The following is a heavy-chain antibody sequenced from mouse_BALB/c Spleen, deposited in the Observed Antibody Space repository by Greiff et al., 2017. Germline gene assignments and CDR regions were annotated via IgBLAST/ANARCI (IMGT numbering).Heavy chain of an antibody. D-gene: IGHD2-1*01. V-gene: IGHV3-8*02. J-gene: IGHJ3*01. CDR1: GDSITSGY. CDR3: ASPHYGNTWFAY. Sequence: VQLKESGPSLVKPSQTLSLTCSVTGDSITSGYWNWIRKFPGNKLEYVGYISYSGSTYYNPSLKSRISITRDTSKNQYYLQLNSVTTEDTATYYCASPHYGNTWFAYWGQGTLVTVSA. CDR2: ISYSGST.